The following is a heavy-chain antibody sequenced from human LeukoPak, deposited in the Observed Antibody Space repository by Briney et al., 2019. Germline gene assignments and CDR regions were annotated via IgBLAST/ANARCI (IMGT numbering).Heavy chain of an antibody. CDR3: ARAPSGSVSWFDY. Sequence: PSETLSLTCSVFGTSISSLYWSWIRQPPGKGLEWIGYIYYTGSTNYNPSLKSRVTISGDTSKNHLSLNVSSVTAADTAVYYCARAPSGSVSWFDYWGQGTLVTVSS. J-gene: IGHJ4*02. V-gene: IGHV4-59*01. D-gene: IGHD3-10*01. CDR1: GTSISSLY. CDR2: IYYTGST.